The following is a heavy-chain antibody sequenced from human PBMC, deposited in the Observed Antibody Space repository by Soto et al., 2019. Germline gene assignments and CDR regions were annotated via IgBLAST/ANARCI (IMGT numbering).Heavy chain of an antibody. CDR3: AHRGFESGGYLNWSAP. Sequence: QITLKESGPTLVKPTQTLTLTCTCSGFSVSTSGVAVGWIRQPPGKALEWLALIYWDDDKRYSPSLQSRLAITEDTTKNRVVLTMSDMDHVDTATYYCAHRGFESGGYLNWSAPSGQGTLVTVSS. V-gene: IGHV2-5*02. CDR1: GFSVSTSGVA. CDR2: IYWDDDK. J-gene: IGHJ5*02. D-gene: IGHD3-22*01.